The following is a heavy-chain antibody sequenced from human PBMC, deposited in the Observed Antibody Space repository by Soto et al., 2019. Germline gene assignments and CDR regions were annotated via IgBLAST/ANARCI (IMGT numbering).Heavy chain of an antibody. D-gene: IGHD6-13*01. CDR1: GFTFSSYE. CDR3: ARDDSQLARPFDP. Sequence: PGGSLRLSCAASGFTFSSYEMNWVRQAPGKGLEWVSYISSSGSTIYYADFVKGRFTISRDNAKNSLYLQMNSLRAEDTAVYYCARDDSQLARPFDPWGQGTLVTVSS. J-gene: IGHJ5*02. V-gene: IGHV3-48*03. CDR2: ISSSGSTI.